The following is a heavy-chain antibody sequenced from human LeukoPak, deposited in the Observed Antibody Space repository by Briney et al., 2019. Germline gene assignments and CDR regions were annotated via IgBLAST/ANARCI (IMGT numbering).Heavy chain of an antibody. J-gene: IGHJ4*02. CDR1: GCSISSYY. CDR3: ASSGSYALMDY. D-gene: IGHD1-26*01. V-gene: IGHV4-4*07. Sequence: SETLSLTCTVSGCSISSYYWSWIRQPAGKGLEWIGRIYTSGSTNYNPPLKSRVTMSVDTSQNQFSLKLSSVTAAETAVYYCASSGSYALMDYWGQGTLVTVSS. CDR2: IYTSGST.